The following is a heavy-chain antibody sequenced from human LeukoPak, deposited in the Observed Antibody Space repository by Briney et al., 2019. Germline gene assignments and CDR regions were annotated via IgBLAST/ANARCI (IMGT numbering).Heavy chain of an antibody. CDR2: IYTSGST. CDR3: ATSKSSSGWYWDY. V-gene: IGHV4-61*02. J-gene: IGHJ4*02. Sequence: SETLSLTCTVSGGSISSSSYYWSWIRQPAGKGLEWIGRIYTSGSTNYNPSLKSRVTMSVDTSKSQFSLKLSSVTAADTAVYYCATSKSSSGWYWDYWGQGTLVTVSS. D-gene: IGHD6-19*01. CDR1: GGSISSSSYY.